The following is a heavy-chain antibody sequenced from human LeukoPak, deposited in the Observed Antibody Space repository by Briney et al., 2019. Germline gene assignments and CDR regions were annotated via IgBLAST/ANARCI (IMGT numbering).Heavy chain of an antibody. D-gene: IGHD3-16*01. J-gene: IGHJ3*02. CDR1: GFTFDNYD. CDR2: INWNSGNI. CDR3: AKDPGIMDDAFDI. V-gene: IGHV3-9*01. Sequence: PGGSLRLSCAASGFTFDNYDMHWVRQTPGKGLEWVSGINWNSGNIGYADSVKGRFTISRDNAKNSLYLQMNSLRAEDTALYYCAKDPGIMDDAFDIWGQGTMVTVSS.